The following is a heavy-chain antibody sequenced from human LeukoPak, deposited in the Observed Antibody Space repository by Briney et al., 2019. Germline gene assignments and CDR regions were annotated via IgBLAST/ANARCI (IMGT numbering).Heavy chain of an antibody. CDR1: GFTFSSYS. Sequence: GGSLRLSCAASGFTFSSYSMNWVRQAPGKGLEWVSSISSSSSYIYYADSVKGRFTISRDNAKNSLYLQMNSLRAEDTAVYYCARVRNYRHSGSYHTFDYWGQGTLVTVSS. CDR2: ISSSSSYI. J-gene: IGHJ4*02. D-gene: IGHD1-26*01. V-gene: IGHV3-21*01. CDR3: ARVRNYRHSGSYHTFDY.